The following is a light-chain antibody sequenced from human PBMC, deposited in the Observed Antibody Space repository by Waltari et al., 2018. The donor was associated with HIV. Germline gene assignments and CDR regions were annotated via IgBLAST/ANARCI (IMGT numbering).Light chain of an antibody. J-gene: IGKJ3*01. CDR3: QNYKRYPFT. CDR1: QSIDTS. V-gene: IGKV1-5*03. CDR2: RAS. Sequence: DIQMTQSPYTLSASVVDRVTITCRASQSIDTSLAWYQQKPGKAPKVLIYRASGLESGVPSRFSGSGSGTEFTLTITSLQPDDFATYYCQNYKRYPFTFGPGTKVDIK.